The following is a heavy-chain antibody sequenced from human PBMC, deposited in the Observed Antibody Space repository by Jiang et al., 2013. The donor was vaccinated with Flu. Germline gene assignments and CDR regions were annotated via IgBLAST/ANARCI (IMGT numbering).Heavy chain of an antibody. CDR2: IYYSGST. V-gene: IGHV4-39*01. D-gene: IGHD3-22*01. Sequence: EYGSGLVKPSETLSLTCTVSGGSISSSSYYWGWIRQSPGKGLEWIGSIYYSGSTYYNPSLKSRVTISVDTSKNQFSLKLSSVTAADTAVYYCARGTMIVVVISSDYWGQGTLVTVSS. CDR1: GGSISSSSYY. CDR3: ARGTMIVVVISSDY. J-gene: IGHJ4*02.